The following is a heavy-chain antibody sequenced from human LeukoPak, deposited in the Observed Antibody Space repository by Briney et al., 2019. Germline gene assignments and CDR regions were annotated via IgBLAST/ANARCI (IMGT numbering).Heavy chain of an antibody. J-gene: IGHJ4*02. D-gene: IGHD3-22*01. CDR1: GFTFSSYE. CDR3: ARDLRSSGYYAFDY. V-gene: IGHV3-48*03. Sequence: GGSLRLSCTASGFTFSSYEMNWVRQAPGKGLEWVSYISSSGSTIYYADSVKGRFTISRDNAKKSLYLQMNSLRAEDTAVYYCARDLRSSGYYAFDYWGQGTLVTVSS. CDR2: ISSSGSTI.